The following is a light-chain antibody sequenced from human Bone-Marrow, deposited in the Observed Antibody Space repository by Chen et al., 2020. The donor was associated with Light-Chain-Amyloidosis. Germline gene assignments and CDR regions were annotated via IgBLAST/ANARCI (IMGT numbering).Light chain of an antibody. V-gene: IGLV2-14*01. CDR1: SSDVGGDNH. CDR3: SSYTITNTLV. CDR2: EVT. Sequence: QLPRPRPPPVSGSPGRSLTISAPGTSSDVGGDNHVSWYQQHPDKAPKLMIYEVTNRPSWVPDRFSGSKSDNTASLTISGLQTEDEADYFCSSYTITNTLVFGSGTRVTVL. J-gene: IGLJ1*01.